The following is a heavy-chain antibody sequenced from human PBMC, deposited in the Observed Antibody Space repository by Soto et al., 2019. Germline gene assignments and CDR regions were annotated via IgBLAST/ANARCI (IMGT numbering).Heavy chain of an antibody. D-gene: IGHD2-2*01. CDR3: AKKXYCSNSSCFLGNNWFDP. CDR1: GASISSGDYS. Sequence: PSETLSLTCTVSGASISSGDYSWSWIRQYPGQGLEWIGDIYYTGTTNYNPSLKSRLTISVDTSKNQFSLKLTSVTAADTAVYYCAKKXYCSNSSCFLGNNWFDPWGQGTRVTVSS. V-gene: IGHV4-31*03. J-gene: IGHJ5*02. CDR2: IYYTGTT.